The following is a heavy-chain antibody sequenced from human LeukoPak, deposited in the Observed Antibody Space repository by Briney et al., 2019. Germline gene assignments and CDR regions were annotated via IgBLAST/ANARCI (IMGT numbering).Heavy chain of an antibody. CDR2: IYYSGST. CDR3: ARLYSSSLGRVFDY. V-gene: IGHV4-59*01. D-gene: IGHD6-13*01. CDR1: GGSSSGYY. J-gene: IGHJ4*02. Sequence: PSETLSLTCAVSGGSSSGYYWSWFRQPPGKGLEWIGYIYYSGSTNYNPSLKSRVTISVDMSKNQFSLKLSSVTAADTAVYYCARLYSSSLGRVFDYWGQGTLVTVSS.